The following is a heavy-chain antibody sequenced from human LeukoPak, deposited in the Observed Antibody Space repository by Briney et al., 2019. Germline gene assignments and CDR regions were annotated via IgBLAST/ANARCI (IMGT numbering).Heavy chain of an antibody. D-gene: IGHD6-13*01. CDR2: IWYDGSNK. J-gene: IGHJ4*02. V-gene: IGHV3-33*01. CDR3: AREGSSWQIDY. CDR1: GFTFSSYG. Sequence: GGSLRLSCAASGFTFSSYGMHWVRQASGKGLEWVAVIWYDGSNKYYADSVKGRFTISRDNSKNTLYLQMNSLRAEDTAVYYCAREGSSWQIDYWGQGTLVTVSS.